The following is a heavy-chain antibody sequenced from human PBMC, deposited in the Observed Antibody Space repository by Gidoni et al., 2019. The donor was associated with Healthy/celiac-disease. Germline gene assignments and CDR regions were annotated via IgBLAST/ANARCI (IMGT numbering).Heavy chain of an antibody. D-gene: IGHD3-3*01. CDR3: AHGDTNYYYGMDV. V-gene: IGHV3-23*01. Sequence: EVQLLESGGGLVQPGGSLRLSCAASGLTFSSYAMSWVRQAPGKGMEWVSAISGSGGSTYYADSVKGRFTISRDNSKNTLYLQMNSLRAEDTAVYYCAHGDTNYYYGMDVWGQGTTVTVSS. J-gene: IGHJ6*02. CDR2: ISGSGGST. CDR1: GLTFSSYA.